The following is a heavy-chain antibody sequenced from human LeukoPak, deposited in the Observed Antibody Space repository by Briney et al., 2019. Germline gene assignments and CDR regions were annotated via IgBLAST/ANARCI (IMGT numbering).Heavy chain of an antibody. V-gene: IGHV3-48*03. D-gene: IGHD4-23*01. CDR3: ARCGNWGVGHAFDI. J-gene: IGHJ3*02. CDR1: GFTFSSYE. CDR2: ISSSGSAI. Sequence: GGSLRLSCAASGFTFSSYEMNWVRQAPGKGLEWVSYISSSGSAIYSADSVKGRFSISRDNAKNSLYLQMNSLRAEDTAVYYCARCGNWGVGHAFDIWGQGTMVTVSS.